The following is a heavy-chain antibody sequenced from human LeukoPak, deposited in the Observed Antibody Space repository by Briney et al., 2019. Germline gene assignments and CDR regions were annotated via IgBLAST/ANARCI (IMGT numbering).Heavy chain of an antibody. CDR2: ISSSSSYI. CDR3: ARDSDVSYDFWSGYYGWYFDY. V-gene: IGHV3-21*01. Sequence: GGSLRLSCAASGFTFSSYSMNWVRQAPGKGLEWVSSISSSSSYIYYADSVKGRFTISRDNPKNSLYLQMNSLRAEDTAVYYCARDSDVSYDFWSGYYGWYFDYWGQGTLVTVSS. CDR1: GFTFSSYS. J-gene: IGHJ4*02. D-gene: IGHD3-3*01.